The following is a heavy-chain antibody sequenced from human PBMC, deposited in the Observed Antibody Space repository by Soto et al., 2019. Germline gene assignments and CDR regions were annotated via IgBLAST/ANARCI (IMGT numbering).Heavy chain of an antibody. Sequence: PSETLSLTCPVSGGSLSSGSFYWNWIRQPPGRGLEWIGYIYDSGTINYNPSLKSRITISIDTSKNQFSLKLSSVTAEDTAVYYCARASERWLQLGYYFDYWGQGTLVTVS. J-gene: IGHJ4*02. CDR2: IYDSGTI. D-gene: IGHD5-12*01. CDR1: GGSLSSGSFY. CDR3: ARASERWLQLGYYFDY. V-gene: IGHV4-61*01.